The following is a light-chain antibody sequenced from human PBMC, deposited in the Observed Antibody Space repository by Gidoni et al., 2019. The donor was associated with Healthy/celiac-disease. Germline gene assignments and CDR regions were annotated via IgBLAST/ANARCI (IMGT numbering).Light chain of an antibody. CDR1: QSISSY. Sequence: DIQMTQSPSSLSASVGDRVTITCRASQSISSYLNWYQQKPWKAPKLLIYAASSLQSGVPSRFSGSGSGTDFTLTLRSLQPEDFATYYCQQSYSTPWTFGQGTKVEIK. V-gene: IGKV1-39*01. J-gene: IGKJ1*01. CDR2: AAS. CDR3: QQSYSTPWT.